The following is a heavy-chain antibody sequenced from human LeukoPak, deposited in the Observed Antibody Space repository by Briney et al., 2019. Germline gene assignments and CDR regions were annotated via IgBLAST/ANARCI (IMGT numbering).Heavy chain of an antibody. CDR3: ARDRSWDSSTYYLVY. Sequence: GASVKVSCKASGYTFTGYYMHWVRQAPGQGLEWMGWINPNSGGTNYAQNFQGRVTMTRDTSISTAYMELSRLRSDDKAVYYCARDRSWDSSTYYLVYWGQGTLVTVSS. J-gene: IGHJ4*02. CDR1: GYTFTGYY. CDR2: INPNSGGT. V-gene: IGHV1-2*02. D-gene: IGHD2/OR15-2a*01.